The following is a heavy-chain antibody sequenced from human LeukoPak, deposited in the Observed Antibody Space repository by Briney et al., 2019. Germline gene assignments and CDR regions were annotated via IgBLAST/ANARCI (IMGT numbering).Heavy chain of an antibody. CDR2: IYSGGST. CDR1: GFTVSSKY. D-gene: IGHD4-23*01. Sequence: PGGSLRLSCAASGFTVSSKYLSWVRQAPGKGLEWVSVIYSGGSTYYADSVRGRFTISRDNSKNTLYLQMNSLRADDTALYYCAKDEVFGGNSRGAFDIWGHGTMVTVSS. CDR3: AKDEVFGGNSRGAFDI. J-gene: IGHJ3*02. V-gene: IGHV3-66*01.